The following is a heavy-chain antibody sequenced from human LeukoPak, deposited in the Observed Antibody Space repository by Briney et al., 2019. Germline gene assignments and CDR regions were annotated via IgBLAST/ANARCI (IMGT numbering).Heavy chain of an antibody. J-gene: IGHJ6*02. D-gene: IGHD3-10*01. CDR1: GGSFSGYY. CDR3: ARGCPLLWFGKLIGSLGCYGMDV. V-gene: IGHV4-34*01. CDR2: INHSGST. Sequence: PSETLSLTCAVYGGSFSGYYWSWIRQPPGKGLEWIGEINHSGSTNYNPSLKSRVTISVDTSKNQFSLKLSSVTAADTAVYYCARGCPLLWFGKLIGSLGCYGMDVWGQGTTVTVSS.